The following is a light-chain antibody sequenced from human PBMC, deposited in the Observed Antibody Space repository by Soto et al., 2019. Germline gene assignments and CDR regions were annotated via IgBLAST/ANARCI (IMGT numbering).Light chain of an antibody. V-gene: IGLV3-21*01. Sequence: SYELTQPPSVSVAPGKTARISCERNNIGTKSVHWYQQKPGQAPVLVISYDSARPSGTPVRFSGSNAGNTATLTITTVEAGDEADYYCQVSARSSHHRVVFGGGTKLTVL. CDR3: QVSARSSHHRVV. CDR1: NIGTKS. J-gene: IGLJ2*01. CDR2: YDS.